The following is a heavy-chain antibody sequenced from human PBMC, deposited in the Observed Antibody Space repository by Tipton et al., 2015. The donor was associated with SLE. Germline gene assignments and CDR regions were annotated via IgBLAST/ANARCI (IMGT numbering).Heavy chain of an antibody. Sequence: LRCSVSGGPIRYGGYYWNYIRQFPGKGLEWIGHISDRGTTYYNPSLKSRVTISADTSKNLFSLELRSVTVADTALFYCVRVGDVNVVPGRSDRHFDYWGQGILVTVSS. D-gene: IGHD2-21*02. V-gene: IGHV4-31*03. J-gene: IGHJ4*02. CDR1: GGPIRYGGYY. CDR2: ISDRGTT. CDR3: VRVGDVNVVPGRSDRHFDY.